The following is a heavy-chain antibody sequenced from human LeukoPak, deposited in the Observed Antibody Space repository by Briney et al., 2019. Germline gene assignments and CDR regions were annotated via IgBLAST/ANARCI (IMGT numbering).Heavy chain of an antibody. J-gene: IGHJ4*02. CDR2: ISDSGGST. V-gene: IGHV3-23*01. CDR3: AKDLGATDDY. Sequence: PGGSLRLSCAASGFTFSSYAMNWVRQAPGKGPEWVSGISDSGGSTQYVDSVKGRFTISRDNAKNSLYLQMNSLRAEDTALYYCAKDLGATDDYWGQGTLVTVSS. CDR1: GFTFSSYA. D-gene: IGHD1-26*01.